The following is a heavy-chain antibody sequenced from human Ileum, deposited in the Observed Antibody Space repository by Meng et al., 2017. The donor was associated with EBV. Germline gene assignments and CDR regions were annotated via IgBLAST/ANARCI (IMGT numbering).Heavy chain of an antibody. D-gene: IGHD6-6*01. J-gene: IGHJ5*02. CDR3: ARAAARPSDWFDP. CDR2: MYGDDEK. Sequence: QSTLKESGPTLVKPTQTLTLPGTFSRCSLSTSGVGVGWIRQPPGKALECLAIMYGDDEKRYSPSLESRLTVTKDTSKNQVVLTMTNMVPVDTATYYCARAAARPSDWFDPWGQGTLINVSS. V-gene: IGHV2-5*02. CDR1: RCSLSTSGVG.